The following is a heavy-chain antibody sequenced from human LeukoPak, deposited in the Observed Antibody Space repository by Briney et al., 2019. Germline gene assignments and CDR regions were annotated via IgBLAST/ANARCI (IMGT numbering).Heavy chain of an antibody. CDR3: ASGPYSSSYFAS. Sequence: SGGSRRLSCAASGFTFRIFWRSWVRRAPGKGLEWVADISGGGEHTFYADSVKGRFTISRDNSKDTLHLQMNILRPEDTALYYCASGPYSSSYFASWGQGTMVTVSS. CDR1: GFTFRIFW. V-gene: IGHV3-23*01. CDR2: ISGGGEHT. D-gene: IGHD6-13*01. J-gene: IGHJ4*02.